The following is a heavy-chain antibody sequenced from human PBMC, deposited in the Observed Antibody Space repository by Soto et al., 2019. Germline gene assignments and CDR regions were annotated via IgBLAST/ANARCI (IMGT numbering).Heavy chain of an antibody. CDR2: IGPYGNSI. CDR3: ARDDHTYGVY. J-gene: IGHJ4*02. CDR1: GFSFRDYI. V-gene: IGHV3-11*01. D-gene: IGHD2-21*01. Sequence: PGESLKISCAASGFSFRDYIMSWLRQAPGKGLEWVSYIGPYGNSIYYADSVKGRFTISRDDATKSLHLHMNSLRTDDTAVYYCARDDHTYGVYWGQGTPVTVSS.